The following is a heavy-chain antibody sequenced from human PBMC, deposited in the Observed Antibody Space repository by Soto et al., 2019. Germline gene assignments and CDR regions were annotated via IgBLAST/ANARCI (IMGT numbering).Heavy chain of an antibody. CDR2: VSAYNVTT. CDR1: GYTFISYG. D-gene: IGHD6-19*01. J-gene: IGHJ4*02. CDR3: ARDREGMSVSGGYSVDY. V-gene: IGHV1-18*01. Sequence: QVQLVQSGDEVKKPGASVKVSCKASGYTFISYGISWVRQAPGQGLEWMGWVSAYNVTTNYAQKFQGRVTMTTDTDKHTTDRERRSLRSHDTAVYYCARDREGMSVSGGYSVDYWGQGSLVTVS.